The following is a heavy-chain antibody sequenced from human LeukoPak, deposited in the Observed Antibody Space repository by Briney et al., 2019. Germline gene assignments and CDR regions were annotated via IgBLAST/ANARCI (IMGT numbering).Heavy chain of an antibody. J-gene: IGHJ3*02. CDR1: GYTFTSYY. Sequence: ASVKVPCKASGYTFTSYYMHWVRQAPGQGLEGMGIINPSGGSTSYAQKFQGRVTMTRDMSTSTVYMELSSLRSEDTAVYYCARPGTRHDAFDIWGQGTMVTVSS. CDR3: ARPGTRHDAFDI. D-gene: IGHD1-26*01. CDR2: INPSGGST. V-gene: IGHV1-46*01.